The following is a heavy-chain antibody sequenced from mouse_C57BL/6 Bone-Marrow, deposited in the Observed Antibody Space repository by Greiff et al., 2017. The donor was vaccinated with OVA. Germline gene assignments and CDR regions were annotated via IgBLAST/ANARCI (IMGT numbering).Heavy chain of an antibody. CDR1: GYTFTSYW. J-gene: IGHJ3*01. CDR3: ARWDSNYAWFAY. CDR2: IHPNSGST. Sequence: QVQLQQPGAELVKPGASVKLSCKASGYTFTSYWMHWVKQRPGQGLEWIGMIHPNSGSTNYNEKFKSKATLTVDKSSSTAYMQLSSLTSEDSAVYDCARWDSNYAWFAYWGQGTLVTVSA. V-gene: IGHV1-64*01. D-gene: IGHD2-5*01.